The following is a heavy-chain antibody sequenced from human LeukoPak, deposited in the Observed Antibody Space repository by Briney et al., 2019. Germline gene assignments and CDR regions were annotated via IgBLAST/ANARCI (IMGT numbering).Heavy chain of an antibody. CDR1: GYTFTSYY. CDR2: INPSGGST. J-gene: IGHJ3*02. V-gene: IGHV1-46*03. D-gene: IGHD6-13*01. CDR3: ARRRAAAAAPDHDAFDI. Sequence: GASVKVSCKASGYTFTSYYMHWVRQAPGQGLEWMGIINPSGGSTSYAQKFQGRATMTRDTSTSTVYMELSSLRSEDTAVYYCARRRAAAAAPDHDAFDIWGQGTMVTVSS.